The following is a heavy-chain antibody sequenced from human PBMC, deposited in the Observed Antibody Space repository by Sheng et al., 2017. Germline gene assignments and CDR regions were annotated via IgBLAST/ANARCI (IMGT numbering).Heavy chain of an antibody. J-gene: IGHJ3*02. Sequence: QVQLVQSGAEVKKPGSSVKVSCKASGGTFSSYTISWVRQAPGQGLEWMGRIIPILGIANYAQKFQGRVTITADKSTSTAYMELSSLRSEDTAVYYCARVYCSGGSCFNAFDIWGQGTMVTVSS. D-gene: IGHD2-15*01. CDR1: GGTFSSYT. CDR3: ARVYCSGGSCFNAFDI. V-gene: IGHV1-69*02. CDR2: IIPILGIA.